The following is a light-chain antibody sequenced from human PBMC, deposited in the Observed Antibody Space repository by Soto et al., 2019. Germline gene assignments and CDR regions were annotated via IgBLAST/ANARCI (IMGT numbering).Light chain of an antibody. CDR2: NNN. CDR3: QSYDSSLSGYV. Sequence: QSVLTQPPSVSGAPGQRVTISCTGSSSNIGAGYDVHWYQQLPGTAPKLLIYNNNNRPSGVPDRFSGSKSGTSASLAIPGLQAEDEADYYCQSYDSSLSGYVFGTGTKLTVL. V-gene: IGLV1-40*01. CDR1: SSNIGAGYD. J-gene: IGLJ1*01.